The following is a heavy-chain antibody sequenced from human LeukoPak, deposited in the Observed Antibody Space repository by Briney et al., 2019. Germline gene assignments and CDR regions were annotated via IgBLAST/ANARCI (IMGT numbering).Heavy chain of an antibody. V-gene: IGHV3-30*18. J-gene: IGHJ4*02. CDR2: ISYDGSNK. CDR3: AKDRSNNFDY. Sequence: GGSLRLSRAASGVAFSSYGMHWVRQAPGKGLEWVAVISYDGSNKYYADSVKGRFTNSRDISKNTLYLQMNSLRPEDTAVYYCAKDRSNNFDYWGQGTLVTVSS. CDR1: GVAFSSYG.